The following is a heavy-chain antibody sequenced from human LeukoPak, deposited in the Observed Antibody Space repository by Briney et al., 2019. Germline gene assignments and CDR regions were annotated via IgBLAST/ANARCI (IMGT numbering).Heavy chain of an antibody. Sequence: GGSLRLSCAASGFTFSSYSMIWVRQAPGKGLEWVSSISSSSSYIYYADSVKGRFTISRDNAKNSLYLQMNSLRAEDTAVYYRARDSSGWYSPDPDAFDIWGQGTMVTVSS. CDR3: ARDSSGWYSPDPDAFDI. CDR1: GFTFSSYS. D-gene: IGHD6-19*01. J-gene: IGHJ3*02. CDR2: ISSSSSYI. V-gene: IGHV3-21*01.